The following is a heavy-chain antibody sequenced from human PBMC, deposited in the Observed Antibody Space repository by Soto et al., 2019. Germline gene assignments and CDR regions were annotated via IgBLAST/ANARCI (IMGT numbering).Heavy chain of an antibody. CDR1: GGSISSGGYS. CDR3: ARVAPGGDSSGYLHYFDY. CDR2: IYHSGST. J-gene: IGHJ4*02. D-gene: IGHD3-22*01. V-gene: IGHV4-30-2*01. Sequence: SETLSLTCAVSGGSISSGGYSWSWIRQPPGKGLEWIGYIYHSGSTYYNPSLKSRVTISVDRSKNQFSLKLSSVTAADTAVYYCARVAPGGDSSGYLHYFDYRGQRTLVTVS.